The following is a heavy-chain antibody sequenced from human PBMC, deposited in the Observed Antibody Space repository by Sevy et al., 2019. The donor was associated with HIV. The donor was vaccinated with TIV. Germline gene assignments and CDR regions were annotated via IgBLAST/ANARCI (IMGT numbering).Heavy chain of an antibody. CDR3: AKERRGYCSGGSCYLEYYFDY. V-gene: IGHV3-33*06. CDR1: GFTFSSYG. J-gene: IGHJ4*02. Sequence: GGSLRLSCAASGFTFSSYGMHWVRQAPGKGLEWVAVTWYDGSNKYYADSVKGRFTISRDNSKNTLYLQMNSLRAEDTAVYYCAKERRGYCSGGSCYLEYYFDYWGQGTLVTVSS. CDR2: TWYDGSNK. D-gene: IGHD2-15*01.